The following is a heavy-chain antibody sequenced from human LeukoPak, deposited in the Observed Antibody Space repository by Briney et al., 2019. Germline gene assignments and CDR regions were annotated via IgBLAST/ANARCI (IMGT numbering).Heavy chain of an antibody. CDR3: AREYYDSSGYYFGGGHYYYYYMDV. CDR2: ISSSSSYI. CDR1: GFTFSSYE. D-gene: IGHD3-22*01. J-gene: IGHJ6*03. V-gene: IGHV3-21*01. Sequence: PGGSLRLSCAASGFTFSSYEMNWVRQAPGKGLEWVSSISSSSSYIYYADSVKGRFTISRDNAKNSLYLQMNSLRAEDTAVYYCAREYYDSSGYYFGGGHYYYYYMDVWGKGTTVTISS.